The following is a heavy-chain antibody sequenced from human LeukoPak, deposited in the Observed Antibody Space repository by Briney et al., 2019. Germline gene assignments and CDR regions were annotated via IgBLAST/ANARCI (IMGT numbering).Heavy chain of an antibody. CDR3: ARQGYSYGYGYYNMEYYYYFMDV. CDR1: GFTFSSYE. D-gene: IGHD5-18*01. V-gene: IGHV3-48*03. CDR2: ISSSGSTI. J-gene: IGHJ6*03. Sequence: GGSLRLSCAASGFTFSSYEMNWVRQAPGKGLEWVSYISSSGSTIYYADSVKGRFTISRDNAENSLYLRMNSLRAEDTAVYYCARQGYSYGYGYYNMEYYYYFMDVWGKGTTVTVPS.